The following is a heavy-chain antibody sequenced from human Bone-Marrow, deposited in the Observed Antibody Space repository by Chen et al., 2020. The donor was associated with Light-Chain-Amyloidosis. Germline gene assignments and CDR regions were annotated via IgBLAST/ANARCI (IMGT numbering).Heavy chain of an antibody. J-gene: IGHJ4*02. CDR2: IKQDRSDK. CDR3: VRDRPLRYALPAPFDY. CDR1: GFTFSSYW. Sequence: EVQLVESGGGLVQPGGSLRLSCAASGFTFSSYWMGWVRQAPGKGLEWVANIKQDRSDKYYADSVKGRVTISRDNAKSSLYLQMNRLTAEDTAVYYCVRDRPLRYALPAPFDYWGQGTLVTVSS. D-gene: IGHD1-1*01. V-gene: IGHV3-7*01.